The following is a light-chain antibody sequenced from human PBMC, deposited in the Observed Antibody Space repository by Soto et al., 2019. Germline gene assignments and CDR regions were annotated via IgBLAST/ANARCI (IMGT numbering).Light chain of an antibody. V-gene: IGKV1-5*01. Sequence: LQMTQSPSTLSASVGDRVTITFRPSQSITNWLSWYQQKPGKAPKLLVYDASSLESGVPSRFSGSGSGTEFTLTISSLQPDDFAIYYCQQYNSYSPLTFGPGTKVDIK. CDR1: QSITNW. CDR2: DAS. J-gene: IGKJ3*01. CDR3: QQYNSYSPLT.